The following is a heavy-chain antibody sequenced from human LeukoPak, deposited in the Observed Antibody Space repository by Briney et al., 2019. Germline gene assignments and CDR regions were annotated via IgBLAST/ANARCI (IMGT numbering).Heavy chain of an antibody. J-gene: IGHJ4*02. CDR2: INPNSGDT. D-gene: IGHD5-12*01. CDR3: ARAYYSGHVLTLSDY. CDR1: GYTFTGYY. Sequence: ASVKVSCKTSGYTFTGYYIHWVRQAPGQGLEWMAWINPNSGDTYFAQKFQGRVTMTRDTSISTAYMELSRLRSDDTAIYYCARAYYSGHVLTLSDYWGQGTLVTVSS. V-gene: IGHV1-2*02.